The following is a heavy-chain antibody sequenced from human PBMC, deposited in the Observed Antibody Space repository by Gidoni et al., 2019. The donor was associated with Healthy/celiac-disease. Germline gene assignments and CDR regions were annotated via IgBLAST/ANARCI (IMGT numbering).Heavy chain of an antibody. CDR3: ARDHGFLAP. J-gene: IGHJ5*02. V-gene: IGHV4-31*01. CDR1: GGSISSGVYY. CDR2: IYSSVST. Sequence: QVQLQESGPGLVKTSQTLSLICTVSGGSISSGVYYWSCIRQHPGKGLEWIGYIYSSVSTYYTPSLKSKVTISVDTSKNQFSLNLSSVTAADTAVYYCARDHGFLAPWGQGTLVTVSS. D-gene: IGHD3-3*01.